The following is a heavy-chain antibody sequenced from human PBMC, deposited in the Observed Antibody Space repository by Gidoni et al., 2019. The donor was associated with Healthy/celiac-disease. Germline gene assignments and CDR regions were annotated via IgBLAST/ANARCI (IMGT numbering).Heavy chain of an antibody. CDR1: GGSISSYY. J-gene: IGHJ6*02. Sequence: QVQLQESGPGLVKPSETLSLTCTVSGGSISSYYWSWIRQPPGKGLEWIGYIYYSGSTNYKPSLKSRVTISVDTSKNQFSLKLSSVTAADTAVYYCARVGSEKYYYYYGMDVWGQGTTVTVSS. CDR3: ARVGSEKYYYYYGMDV. CDR2: IYYSGST. D-gene: IGHD2-15*01. V-gene: IGHV4-59*01.